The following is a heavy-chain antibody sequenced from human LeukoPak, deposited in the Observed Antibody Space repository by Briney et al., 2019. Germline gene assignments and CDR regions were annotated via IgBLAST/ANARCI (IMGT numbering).Heavy chain of an antibody. CDR1: GFNFGDYC. J-gene: IGHJ3*01. CDR3: ARDFMIVVVYNGFDV. V-gene: IGHV3-49*04. D-gene: IGHD3-22*01. Sequence: PGGSLRLSCTGSGFNFGDYCMSWVRQAPGKGLEWVGFIRSKVYNGTTEYGASVKGRFTVSRDDSKSAAYLEMNSLKIEDTAVYYCARDFMIVVVYNGFDVWGQGTMVTVSP. CDR2: IRSKVYNGTT.